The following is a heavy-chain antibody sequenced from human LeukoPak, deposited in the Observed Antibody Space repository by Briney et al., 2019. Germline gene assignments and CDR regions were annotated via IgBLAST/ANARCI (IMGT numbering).Heavy chain of an antibody. J-gene: IGHJ4*02. CDR1: GFTFSSYS. CDR2: ISSSSSYI. D-gene: IGHD3-16*01. V-gene: IGHV3-21*01. CDR3: ARDLLGGGLFDY. Sequence: GGSLRLSCAASGFTFSSYSMNWVRQAPGKGLEWVSSISSSSSYIYYADSVKGRFTISRDNAKNSLYLQMNSLRAEDTAVYYCARDLLGGGLFDYWGQGTLVTVSS.